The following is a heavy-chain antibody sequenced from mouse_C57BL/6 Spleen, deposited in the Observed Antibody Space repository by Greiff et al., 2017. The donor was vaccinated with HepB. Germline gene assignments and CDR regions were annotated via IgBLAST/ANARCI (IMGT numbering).Heavy chain of an antibody. Sequence: QVQLKESGPGLVQPSQSLSITCTVSGFSLTSYGVHWVRQSPGKGLEWLGVIWSGGSTDYNAAFISRLSISKDNSKSQVFFKMNSLQADDTAIYYCARGAYDYGLFDYWGQGTTLTVSS. CDR3: ARGAYDYGLFDY. CDR2: IWSGGST. J-gene: IGHJ2*01. D-gene: IGHD2-4*01. V-gene: IGHV2-2*01. CDR1: GFSLTSYG.